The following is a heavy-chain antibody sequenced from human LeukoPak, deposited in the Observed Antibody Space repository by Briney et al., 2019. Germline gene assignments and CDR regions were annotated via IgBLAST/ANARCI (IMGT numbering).Heavy chain of an antibody. CDR2: VSYDGSNK. J-gene: IGHJ4*02. V-gene: IGHV3-30*18. CDR3: ANTRGFPGAFDY. Sequence: GSLRLSCAASGFTFSSYGMHWVRPAPGKGLEWVAVVSYDGSNKYYADSVKGRFTISRDNSKNTLYLQMNSLRAEDTAVYYCANTRGFPGAFDYWGQGTLVTVSS. D-gene: IGHD3-10*01. CDR1: GFTFSSYG.